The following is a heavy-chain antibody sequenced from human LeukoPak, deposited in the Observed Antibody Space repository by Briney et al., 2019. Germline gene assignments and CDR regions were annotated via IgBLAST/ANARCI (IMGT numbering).Heavy chain of an antibody. D-gene: IGHD3-10*01. Sequence: GRSLRLSCAASGFTFRSYAMHWVRQAPGKGLEWVAVISYDGSNKYYADSVKGRFTISRDNSKNTLYLQMNSLRAEDTAVYYCAREYGEDYYYYYYMDVWGKGTTVTVSS. J-gene: IGHJ6*03. CDR1: GFTFRSYA. V-gene: IGHV3-30-3*01. CDR3: AREYGEDYYYYYYMDV. CDR2: ISYDGSNK.